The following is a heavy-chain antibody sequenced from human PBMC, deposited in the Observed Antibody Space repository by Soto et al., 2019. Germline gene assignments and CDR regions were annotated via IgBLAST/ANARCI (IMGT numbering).Heavy chain of an antibody. CDR2: INPGGSST. V-gene: IGHV3-23*01. D-gene: IGHD5-12*01. CDR3: VKEWTPRRAFDY. Sequence: ASVKVSCKASGYTFTSYYMHWVRQAPGKGLEWVSGINPGGSSTFYADAVRGRFTISRDNAKNTVYLQMNSLRVEDTAKYYCVKEWTPRRAFDYWGQGTPVTVSS. CDR1: GYTFTSYY. J-gene: IGHJ4*02.